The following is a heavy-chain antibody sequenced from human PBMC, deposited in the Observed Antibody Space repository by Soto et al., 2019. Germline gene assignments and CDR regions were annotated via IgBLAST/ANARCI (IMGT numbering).Heavy chain of an antibody. CDR3: ASGASNWPLDY. V-gene: IGHV4-4*02. D-gene: IGHD6-13*01. CDR2: MYHSGNT. CDR1: GGSISSDNW. Sequence: QVQLQESGPGLVKPSGTLSLTCAVSGGSISSDNWWSWVSQPPGKGLEWIGEMYHSGNTNYNPSLKSRVTRSVDKSENQFSLKLSSVTAADTAVYYCASGASNWPLDYWGQGTLVTVSS. J-gene: IGHJ4*02.